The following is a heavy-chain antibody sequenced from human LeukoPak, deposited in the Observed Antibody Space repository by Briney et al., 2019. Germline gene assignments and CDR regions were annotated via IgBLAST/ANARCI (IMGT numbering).Heavy chain of an antibody. Sequence: SETLSLTCTVSGGSISSYYWSWIRQPPGKGLEWIGYIYYSGSTNYNPSLKSRVTISVDTSKNQFSLKLSSVTAADTAVYYCARRPAHYYGMGVWGQGTTVTVSS. CDR2: IYYSGST. CDR3: ARRPAHYYGMGV. J-gene: IGHJ6*02. V-gene: IGHV4-59*08. CDR1: GGSISSYY.